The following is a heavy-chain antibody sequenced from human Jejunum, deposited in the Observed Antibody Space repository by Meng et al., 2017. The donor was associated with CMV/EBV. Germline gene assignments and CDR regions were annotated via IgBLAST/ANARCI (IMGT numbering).Heavy chain of an antibody. D-gene: IGHD3-9*01. CDR1: GAPLSQRKDH. Sequence: PHPEGLGPGPGKPSGTLPLTRPVPGAPLSQRKDHLGWVRQPPGKGLEGIGNILFSGSTYYNPSLKSRVTISVDTSKNHFSLKLSSVTAADTAVYYCARDRTVIFTPDGSLGAWGQGTLVTVSS. CDR2: ILFSGST. CDR3: ARDRTVIFTPDGSLGA. J-gene: IGHJ4*02. V-gene: IGHV4-39*07.